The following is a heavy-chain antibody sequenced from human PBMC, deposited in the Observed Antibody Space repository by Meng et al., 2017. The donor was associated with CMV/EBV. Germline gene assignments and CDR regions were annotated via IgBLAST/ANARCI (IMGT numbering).Heavy chain of an antibody. CDR1: CYTFTSYY. CDR2: INPSGGST. V-gene: IGHV1-46*01. CDR3: ARESGSGGYYIHYGMDV. Sequence: ASAQVFCNASCYTFTSYYMQWLRQAPGQGLEWMGIINPSGGSTSYAQKFLGRVTMTRYTSTSTVYMELSSLRSEDTAVYYCARESGSGGYYIHYGMDVWGQGTTVTVSS. J-gene: IGHJ6*02. D-gene: IGHD3-10*01.